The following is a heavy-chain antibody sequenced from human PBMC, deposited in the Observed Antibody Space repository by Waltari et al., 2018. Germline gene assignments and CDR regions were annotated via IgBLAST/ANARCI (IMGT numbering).Heavy chain of an antibody. V-gene: IGHV4-59*01. CDR3: ARYHCTSGVCQHFDY. CDR1: RGSIIGFY. Sequence: QLQLQESGPGLVKPSETLSLTCTVSRGSIIGFYWSWIRQPPGKGLEWSGSILYSGTTVYSPSLESRVTMSVDMSKNQFSLELGSVTAADTAVYHCARYHCTSGVCQHFDYWGQGILVTVSS. CDR2: ILYSGTT. J-gene: IGHJ4*02. D-gene: IGHD2-8*01.